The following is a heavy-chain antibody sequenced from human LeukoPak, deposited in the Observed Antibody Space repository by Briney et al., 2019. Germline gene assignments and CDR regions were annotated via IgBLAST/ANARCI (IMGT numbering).Heavy chain of an antibody. Sequence: GESLRLSCAASGFTFSSYWMHWVRQAPGKGLVWVSRINTDGSTTNYADSVKGRFTISRDNAKNTLYLQMNGLRAEDTAVYYCARDRGASSFDYWGQGTLVTVSS. CDR1: GFTFSSYW. D-gene: IGHD6-6*01. V-gene: IGHV3-74*01. CDR2: INTDGSTT. J-gene: IGHJ4*02. CDR3: ARDRGASSFDY.